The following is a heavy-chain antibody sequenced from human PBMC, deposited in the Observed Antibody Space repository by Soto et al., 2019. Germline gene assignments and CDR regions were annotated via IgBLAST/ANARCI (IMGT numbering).Heavy chain of an antibody. Sequence: GGSLRLSCTASGFTFGEYAINWVRQAPGKGLEWVGFIRSTGYGGTSEYAASVRGRFTISRDDSKRIAYLQMSSLKTEDTAVYYCTRGARYSSSPDDYWGQGTLVTVSS. V-gene: IGHV3-49*04. CDR1: GFTFGEYA. CDR2: IRSTGYGGTS. J-gene: IGHJ4*02. D-gene: IGHD6-19*01. CDR3: TRGARYSSSPDDY.